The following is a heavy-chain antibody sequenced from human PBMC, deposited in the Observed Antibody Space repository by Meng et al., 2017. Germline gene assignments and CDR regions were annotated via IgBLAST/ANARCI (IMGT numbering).Heavy chain of an antibody. CDR1: GGSISSGSYY. CDR2: IYTSGST. J-gene: IGHJ5*02. D-gene: IGHD2-2*01. Sequence: GPGSWKPHRTRLLTCTLSGGSISSGSYYWSWILQPAGKGLEWIGGIYTSGSTNYNPSLKSRVTISVDTSKNQFSLKLSSVTAADTAVYYCAKFTEYDWFDPWGQGTLVTVSS. V-gene: IGHV4-61*02. CDR3: AKFTEYDWFDP.